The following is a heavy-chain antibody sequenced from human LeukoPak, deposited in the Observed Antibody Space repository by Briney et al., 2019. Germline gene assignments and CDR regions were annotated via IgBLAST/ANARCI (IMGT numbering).Heavy chain of an antibody. J-gene: IGHJ2*01. Sequence: GASVKVSCKASGFTFNAYYIHWVRQAPGQGLEWMGWINPNTGDTNFAQKFQGRVAMTRDTPLSTAYMDLSRLTSDDTAVYYCARDWPGISLHFDLWGRGTLITVSS. D-gene: IGHD2-15*01. CDR2: INPNTGDT. CDR1: GFTFNAYY. V-gene: IGHV1-2*02. CDR3: ARDWPGISLHFDL.